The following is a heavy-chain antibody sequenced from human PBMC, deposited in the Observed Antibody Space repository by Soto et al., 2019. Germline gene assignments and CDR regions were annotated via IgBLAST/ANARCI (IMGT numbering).Heavy chain of an antibody. CDR2: LYWNDDK. CDR3: AHRQGQGQWLLRRQVDWFDP. V-gene: IGHV2-5*01. Sequence: QITLKESGPTLVKPTQTLTLTCTFSGFALSTSGVGVGWIRQPPGKALEWLALLYWNDDKRYSPSLRSRLTITKDTSKNQVVLTMTNMDPVDTATYYCAHRQGQGQWLLRRQVDWFDPWGQGTLVTVSS. J-gene: IGHJ5*02. CDR1: GFALSTSGVG. D-gene: IGHD6-19*01.